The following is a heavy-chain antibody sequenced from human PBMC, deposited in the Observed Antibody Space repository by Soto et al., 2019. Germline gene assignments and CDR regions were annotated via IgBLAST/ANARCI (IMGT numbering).Heavy chain of an antibody. Sequence: GESLKISCKGSGYSFTSYWIGWVRQMPGKGPEWMGIIYPGDSDTRYSPSFQGQVTISADKSISTAYLQWSSLKASDSAMYYCARSLTRNYDFWSGSSSYYYMDVWGKGTTVTVSS. J-gene: IGHJ6*03. CDR3: ARSLTRNYDFWSGSSSYYYMDV. CDR1: GYSFTSYW. D-gene: IGHD3-3*01. V-gene: IGHV5-51*01. CDR2: IYPGDSDT.